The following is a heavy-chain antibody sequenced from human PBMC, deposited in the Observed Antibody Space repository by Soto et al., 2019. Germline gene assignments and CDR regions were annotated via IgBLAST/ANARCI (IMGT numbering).Heavy chain of an antibody. J-gene: IGHJ4*02. Sequence: VQLVESGGGLIQPGGSLRLSCAASGFTVSNNHMTWVRQAAGKGLELVSFVHGGGSTSYADSVKGRFTISRDNSKNTLYLQMDSLRAEDTAIYYCAGRLTTAANLDYGGRGTLVTVSS. CDR1: GFTVSNNH. D-gene: IGHD3-16*01. CDR3: AGRLTTAANLDY. CDR2: VHGGGST. V-gene: IGHV3-53*01.